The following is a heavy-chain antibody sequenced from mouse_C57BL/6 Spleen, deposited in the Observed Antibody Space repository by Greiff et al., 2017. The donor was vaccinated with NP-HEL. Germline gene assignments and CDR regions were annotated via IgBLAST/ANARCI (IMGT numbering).Heavy chain of an antibody. CDR3: ARSDGNYRAMDD. CDR2: INPYNGDT. CDR1: GYSFTGYF. J-gene: IGHJ4*01. V-gene: IGHV1-20*01. D-gene: IGHD2-1*01. Sequence: EVQLQQSGPELVKPGDSVKISCKASGYSFTGYFMNWVMQSHGKSLEWIGRINPYNGDTFYNQKFKGKATLTVDKSSSTAHMELRSLTSEDSAVYYCARSDGNYRAMDDWGQGTSVTVSS.